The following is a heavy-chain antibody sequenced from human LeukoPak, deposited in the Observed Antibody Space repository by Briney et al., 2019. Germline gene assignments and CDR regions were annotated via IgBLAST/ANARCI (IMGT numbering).Heavy chain of an antibody. CDR2: INAGNGNT. D-gene: IGHD3-22*01. Sequence: ASVKVSCKASGYTFTSYAMHWVRQAPGQRLEWMGWINAGNGNTKHSQKFQGRVTITRDTSASTAYMELSSLRSEDTAVYYCARGSTYYYDSSGYYYAEYFQHWGQGTLVTVSS. V-gene: IGHV1-3*01. CDR1: GYTFTSYA. CDR3: ARGSTYYYDSSGYYYAEYFQH. J-gene: IGHJ1*01.